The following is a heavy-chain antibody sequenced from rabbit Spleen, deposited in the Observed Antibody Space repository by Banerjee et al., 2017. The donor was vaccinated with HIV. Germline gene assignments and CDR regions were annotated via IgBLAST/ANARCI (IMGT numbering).Heavy chain of an antibody. Sequence: EESGGDLVKPGASLTLTCKASGFDFSSDAMCWVRQAPGKGPEWIACIYNGDDTTYYATWVHGRFTISKASSTTVTLQMTSLTAADTATYFCARDTGSSFSSYGMDLWGPGTLVTVS. D-gene: IGHD8-1*01. J-gene: IGHJ6*01. CDR3: ARDTGSSFSSYGMDL. CDR1: GFDFSSDA. V-gene: IGHV1S47*01. CDR2: IYNGDDTT.